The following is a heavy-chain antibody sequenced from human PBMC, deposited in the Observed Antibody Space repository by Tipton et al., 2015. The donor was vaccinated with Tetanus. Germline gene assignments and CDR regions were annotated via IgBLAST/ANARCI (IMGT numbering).Heavy chain of an antibody. V-gene: IGHV4-4*07. J-gene: IGHJ5*02. CDR1: GVSISGYY. CDR2: VDRSGTT. CDR3: ARHLYGYWFDP. Sequence: TLSLTCTVSGVSISGYYWSWIRQPAGKGLEWIGRVDRSGTTTYNPSLKGRVTMSLDTSQNLFSLTLTSVTAADTAIYYCARHLYGYWFDPWGQGAQVTVSS. D-gene: IGHD3-10*01.